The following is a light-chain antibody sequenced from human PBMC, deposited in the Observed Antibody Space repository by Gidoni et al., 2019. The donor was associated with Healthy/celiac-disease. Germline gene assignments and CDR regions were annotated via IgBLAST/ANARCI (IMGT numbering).Light chain of an antibody. CDR2: DAS. V-gene: IGKV1-5*01. J-gene: IGKJ1*01. CDR1: HSISSW. Sequence: DIQMTQSTSPLSASVGDRVTITCRASHSISSWLAWYQQKPGKAPKLLIYDASSLESGVPSRFGGSGSGTEFTLTISSLQPDDFATYYCQQYNSYWTFGQGTKVEIK. CDR3: QQYNSYWT.